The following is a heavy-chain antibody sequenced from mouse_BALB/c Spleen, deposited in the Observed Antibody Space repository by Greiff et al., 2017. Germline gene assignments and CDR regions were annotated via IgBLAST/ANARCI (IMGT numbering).Heavy chain of an antibody. V-gene: IGHV1-15*01. J-gene: IGHJ3*01. CDR2: IDPETGGT. CDR1: GYTFTDYE. CDR3: TRKGSYDF. D-gene: IGHD2-4*01. Sequence: VQLQQSGAELVRPGASVTLSCKASGYTFTDYEMHWVKQTPVHGLEWIGAIDPETGGTAYNQKFKGKATLTADKSSSTAYMELRSLTSEDSAVYYCTRKGSYDFWGQGTLVTVSA.